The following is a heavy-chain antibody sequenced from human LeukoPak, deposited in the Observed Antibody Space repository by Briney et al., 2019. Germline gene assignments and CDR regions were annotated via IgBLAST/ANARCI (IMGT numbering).Heavy chain of an antibody. Sequence: GGSLRLSCADSGFTFSSYWMTWVRQAPGKGLEWVANINQDGSKKDHVDSVKGRFTISRDNAKKTLYLQMNSLRAEDTAVYYCARGKNWFDPWGQGTLVTVSS. CDR1: GFTFSSYW. V-gene: IGHV3-7*01. J-gene: IGHJ5*02. CDR3: ARGKNWFDP. CDR2: INQDGSKK.